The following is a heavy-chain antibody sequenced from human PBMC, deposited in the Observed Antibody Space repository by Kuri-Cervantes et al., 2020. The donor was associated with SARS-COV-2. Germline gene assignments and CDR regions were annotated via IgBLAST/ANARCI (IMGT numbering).Heavy chain of an antibody. CDR2: IYHSGST. V-gene: IGHV4-59*08. CDR3: ARYDSYDYYFDY. CDR1: GGSISSYY. Sequence: SQTLSLTCTVSGGSISSYYWSWIRQPPGKGLEWIGSIYHSGSTYYNPSLKSRVTISVDTSKNQFSLKLSSVTAADTAVYYCARYDSYDYYFDYWGQGTLVTVSS. D-gene: IGHD5-18*01. J-gene: IGHJ4*02.